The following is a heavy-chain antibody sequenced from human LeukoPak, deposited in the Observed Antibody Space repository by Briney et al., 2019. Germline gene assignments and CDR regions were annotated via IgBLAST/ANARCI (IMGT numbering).Heavy chain of an antibody. V-gene: IGHV3-64*01. D-gene: IGHD2-15*01. CDR1: GFTFSSYA. Sequence: GGSLRLSCAASGFTFSSYAMHWVRQAPGKGLEYVSAISSNGGSTYYANSVKGRFTISRDNSKNTLYLQMGSLRAEDTAVYYCARIYCSGGSCYLPRYNWFDPWGQGTLVTVSS. J-gene: IGHJ5*02. CDR2: ISSNGGST. CDR3: ARIYCSGGSCYLPRYNWFDP.